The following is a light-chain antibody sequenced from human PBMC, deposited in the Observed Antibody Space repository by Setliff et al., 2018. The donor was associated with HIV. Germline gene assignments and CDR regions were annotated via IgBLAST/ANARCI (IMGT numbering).Light chain of an antibody. CDR1: SSDVGNYNY. J-gene: IGLJ1*01. CDR3: SSYTGRSTFV. CDR2: DVS. V-gene: IGLV2-14*01. Sequence: QSALTQPASVPGSPGQSITISCTGISSDVGNYNYVSWYQEHPGKAPKLMIYDVSKRPSGVSNRFSGSKSGNTASLTISGLQAEDEADYHCSSYTGRSTFVFGTGTKGTVL.